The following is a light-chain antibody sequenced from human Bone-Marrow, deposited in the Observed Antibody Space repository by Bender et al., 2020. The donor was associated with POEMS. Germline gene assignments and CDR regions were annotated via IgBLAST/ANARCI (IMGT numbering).Light chain of an antibody. CDR1: SSDVGNYIL. CDR3: CSYAGVDLFVV. V-gene: IGLV2-23*02. Sequence: QSALTQPASVSGSPGQSITISCTGTSSDVGNYILVSWYQQFPGKAPKVMIYEVNNRPSGVSNRFSGSKSDNTASLTISGLRADDEAHYHCCSYAGVDLFVVFGGGTKVTVL. J-gene: IGLJ2*01. CDR2: EVN.